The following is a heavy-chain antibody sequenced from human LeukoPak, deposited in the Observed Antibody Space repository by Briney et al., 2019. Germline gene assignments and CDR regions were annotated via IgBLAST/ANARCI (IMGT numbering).Heavy chain of an antibody. V-gene: IGHV1-2*02. CDR1: GYTFTGYY. J-gene: IGHJ4*02. Sequence: ASVKVSCKASGYTFTGYYMHWVRQAPGQGLEWMGWINPNSGGTNYAQKFQGRVTMTRDTSISTAYMELRSLRSDDTAVYYCARTPGYYGSGSPYPYYFDYWGQGSLVAVSS. D-gene: IGHD3-10*01. CDR3: ARTPGYYGSGSPYPYYFDY. CDR2: INPNSGGT.